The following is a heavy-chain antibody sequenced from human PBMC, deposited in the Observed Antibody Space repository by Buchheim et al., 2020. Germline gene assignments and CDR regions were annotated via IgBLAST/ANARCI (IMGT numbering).Heavy chain of an antibody. J-gene: IGHJ6*02. D-gene: IGHD1-26*01. V-gene: IGHV3-23*04. CDR3: AKELLPSYYYYGMDV. CDR2: TSGSGGSA. Sequence: EVQLVESGGGLVQPGGSPRLSCVASGFTFSSYAMSWVRQAPGKGLEWGSVTSGSGGSAYHADSVKGRITISRDNSNNTLYLQMNSLRAEDTAVYYCAKELLPSYYYYGMDVWGQGTT. CDR1: GFTFSSYA.